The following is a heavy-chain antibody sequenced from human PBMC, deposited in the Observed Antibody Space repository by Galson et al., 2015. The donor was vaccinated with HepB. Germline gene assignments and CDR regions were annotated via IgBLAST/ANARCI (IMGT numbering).Heavy chain of an antibody. CDR3: TPYLWFGESRNRWDYYGMDV. J-gene: IGHJ6*02. CDR2: IKSKTDGGTT. V-gene: IGHV3-15*01. Sequence: SLRLSCAASGFTFSNAWMRWVRQAPGKGLEWVGRIKSKTDGGTTDYAAPVKGRFTISRDDSKNTLYLKMNSLKTEDTAVYYCTPYLWFGESRNRWDYYGMDVWGQGTTVTVSS. D-gene: IGHD3-10*01. CDR1: GFTFSNAW.